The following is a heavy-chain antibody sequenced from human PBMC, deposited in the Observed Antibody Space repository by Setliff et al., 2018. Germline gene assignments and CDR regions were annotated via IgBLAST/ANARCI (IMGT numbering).Heavy chain of an antibody. Sequence: SETLSLTCSVSGDSISSYFWTWIRQPAGKGLEWIGRFYISGTTTYNPSLKSRVTISVDTSKNQFSLRLSSVTAADTAVYYCAICRYQVPYNYWGQGSLVTVSS. CDR3: AICRYQVPYNY. V-gene: IGHV4-4*07. D-gene: IGHD2-2*01. CDR2: FYISGTT. CDR1: GDSISSYF. J-gene: IGHJ4*02.